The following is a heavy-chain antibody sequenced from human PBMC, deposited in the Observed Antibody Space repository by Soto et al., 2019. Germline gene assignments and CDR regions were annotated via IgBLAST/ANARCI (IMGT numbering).Heavy chain of an antibody. Sequence: SETLSLTCTVSGGSISSGNYYWSWIGQPSGKGLEWIGFISYSGTTHYSASLRSRVSISVDTSKNQFSLDLSSVTAADTAVYYCATMGTPVTGLYYFDYWGQGTLVTVSS. J-gene: IGHJ4*02. V-gene: IGHV4-30-4*01. D-gene: IGHD4-17*01. CDR3: ATMGTPVTGLYYFDY. CDR1: GGSISSGNYY. CDR2: ISYSGTT.